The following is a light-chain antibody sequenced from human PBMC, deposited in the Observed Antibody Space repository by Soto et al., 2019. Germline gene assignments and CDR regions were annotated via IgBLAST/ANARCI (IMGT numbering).Light chain of an antibody. Sequence: EIVMTQSPATLAVSPGERATLSCRASQSVSSNLAWYQQKPGQAPRLLIYGASTRATGIPARFSGSGSGKEFTLTISSLQSEDFAVYYCQQYNNGGTFGQGTKVEIK. V-gene: IGKV3-15*01. CDR1: QSVSSN. CDR2: GAS. J-gene: IGKJ1*01. CDR3: QQYNNGGT.